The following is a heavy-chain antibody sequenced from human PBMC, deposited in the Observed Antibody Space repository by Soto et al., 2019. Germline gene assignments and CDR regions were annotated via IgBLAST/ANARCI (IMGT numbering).Heavy chain of an antibody. Sequence: QLQLQESGSGLVKPSQTLSLTCAVSGGSISSGGYSWSWIRQPPGKGLEWIGYIYHSGSTYYNPSLKSRVTLSVDRSKNQFSLKLSSVTAADTAVYYCARSLGYCSSTSCLVPAFDIWGQGTMVTVSS. CDR1: GGSISSGGYS. V-gene: IGHV4-30-2*01. J-gene: IGHJ3*02. CDR2: IYHSGST. D-gene: IGHD2-2*01. CDR3: ARSLGYCSSTSCLVPAFDI.